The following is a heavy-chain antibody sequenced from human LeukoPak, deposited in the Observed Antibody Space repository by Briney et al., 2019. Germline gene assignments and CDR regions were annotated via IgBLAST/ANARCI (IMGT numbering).Heavy chain of an antibody. V-gene: IGHV3-21*01. J-gene: IGHJ6*04. Sequence: GGSLRLSCAASGFTFSSYSMNWVRQAPGTGLEWVSSISSSSSYIYYADSVKGRFTISRDNAKNSLYLQMNSLRAEDTAVYYCARHPGSSSWLMDVWGKGTTVTVSS. CDR2: ISSSSSYI. D-gene: IGHD6-13*01. CDR1: GFTFSSYS. CDR3: ARHPGSSSWLMDV.